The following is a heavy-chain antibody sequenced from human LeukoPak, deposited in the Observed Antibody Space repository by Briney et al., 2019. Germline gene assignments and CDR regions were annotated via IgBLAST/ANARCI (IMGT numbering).Heavy chain of an antibody. CDR1: GGAISTADYY. J-gene: IGHJ2*01. CDR2: IYYRGTT. D-gene: IGHD5-24*01. V-gene: IGHV4-30-4*01. Sequence: SETLSLTCTVSGGAISTADYYWSWIRQSPGEGLEWIGYIYYRGTTYYYPSLRSRATISLDTSKNQFSLKLNSVTAEDTAVYYSARLQLRFWYFDPWGRGTLVTVSS. CDR3: ARLQLRFWYFDP.